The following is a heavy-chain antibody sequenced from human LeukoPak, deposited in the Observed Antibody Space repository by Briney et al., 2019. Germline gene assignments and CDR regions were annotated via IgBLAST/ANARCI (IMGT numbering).Heavy chain of an antibody. CDR3: ARGLSDYYDSSGQDAFDI. Sequence: SETLSLTCTVSGGSISSYYWSWIRQPPGQGLEWIGYIYYSGSTNYNPSLKSRVTISVDTSKHQFSLKLSSVTAADTAVYYCARGLSDYYDSSGQDAFDIWGQGTMVTVSS. V-gene: IGHV4-59*01. D-gene: IGHD3-22*01. J-gene: IGHJ3*02. CDR1: GGSISSYY. CDR2: IYYSGST.